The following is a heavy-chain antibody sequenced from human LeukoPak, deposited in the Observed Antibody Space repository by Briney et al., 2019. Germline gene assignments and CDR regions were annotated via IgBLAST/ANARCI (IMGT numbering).Heavy chain of an antibody. CDR1: GFTFSSYA. CDR2: ISNNGGAT. Sequence: GGSLRLSCAASGFTFSSYAMTWVRQAPGKGLEWVSTISNNGGATFYANSAKGRFTISRDNSRNTLYLQMSSLRADDTAVYYCAKVSEDFAVVVARAFDHWGQGTLVTVSS. CDR3: AKVSEDFAVVVARAFDH. D-gene: IGHD2-15*01. J-gene: IGHJ4*02. V-gene: IGHV3-23*01.